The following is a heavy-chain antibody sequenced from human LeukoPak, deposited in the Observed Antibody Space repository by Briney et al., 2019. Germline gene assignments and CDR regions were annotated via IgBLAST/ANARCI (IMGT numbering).Heavy chain of an antibody. CDR2: ISSSGGST. V-gene: IGHV3-23*01. CDR1: GFTFSSYA. Sequence: PGGSLRLSCAASGFTFSSYAMSWVRQAPGKGLEWVSAISSSGGSTYYADSVKGRFTISRDNSRNTLYLQMNILRAEDTAVYYCAKSPGQLPIGGWSDPWGQGTLVTVSS. J-gene: IGHJ5*02. CDR3: AKSPGQLPIGGWSDP. D-gene: IGHD2-2*01.